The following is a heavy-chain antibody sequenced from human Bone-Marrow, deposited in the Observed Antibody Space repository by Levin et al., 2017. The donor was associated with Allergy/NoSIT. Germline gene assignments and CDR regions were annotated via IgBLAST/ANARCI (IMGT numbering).Heavy chain of an antibody. CDR3: AKEMNFAVVPAAIPTYHYGVDV. D-gene: IGHD2-2*02. CDR2: ISGSGGST. V-gene: IGHV3-23*01. J-gene: IGHJ6*02. CDR1: GFTFSSYA. Sequence: GGSLRLSCAASGFTFSSYAMSWVRQAPGKGLEWVSGISGSGGSTYYADSVKGRFTISRDNSKNTLYLQMNSLRVEDTAVYYCAKEMNFAVVPAAIPTYHYGVDVWGQGTTVTVSS.